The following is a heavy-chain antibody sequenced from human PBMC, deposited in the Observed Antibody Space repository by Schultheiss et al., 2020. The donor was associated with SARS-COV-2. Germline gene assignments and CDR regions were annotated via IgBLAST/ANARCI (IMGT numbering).Heavy chain of an antibody. CDR3: ATGVVAATDY. CDR1: GFTFSDYY. V-gene: IGHV3-11*04. J-gene: IGHJ4*02. Sequence: GESLKISCAASGFTFSDYYMSWIRQAPGKGLEWVSYISSSSSTIYYADSVKGRFTISRDNAKNSLYLQMNSLRAEDTAVYYCATGVVAATDYWGQGTLVTVSS. D-gene: IGHD2-15*01. CDR2: ISSSSSTI.